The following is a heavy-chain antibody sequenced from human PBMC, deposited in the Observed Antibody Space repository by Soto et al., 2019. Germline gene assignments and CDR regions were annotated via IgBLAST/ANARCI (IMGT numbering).Heavy chain of an antibody. J-gene: IGHJ5*02. CDR3: AKGKSTGDIDWFDP. D-gene: IGHD3-10*01. CDR1: GFTLQNYA. CDR2: LIGGHYGT. V-gene: IGHV3-23*01. Sequence: GSLRLSCTASGFTLQNYAMAWVRQAPGKGLEWVSTLIGGHYGTAYSYSVKGRFTVSRDNSKNCLYLQMNSLGVEDTAMYFCAKGKSTGDIDWFDPWGQRSLVTVCS.